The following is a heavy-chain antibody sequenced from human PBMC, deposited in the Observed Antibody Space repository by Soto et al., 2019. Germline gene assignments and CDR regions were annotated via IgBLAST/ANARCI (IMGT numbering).Heavy chain of an antibody. CDR2: INHSGST. J-gene: IGHJ4*02. Sequence: TLSLTCAVYGGSFSGYYWSWIRQPPGKGLEWIGEINHSGSTNYNPSLKSRVTISVDTSKNQFSLKLSSVTAADTAVYFCARYPRLDCWGQGTLVTVSS. V-gene: IGHV4-34*01. CDR3: ARYPRLDC. CDR1: GGSFSGYY.